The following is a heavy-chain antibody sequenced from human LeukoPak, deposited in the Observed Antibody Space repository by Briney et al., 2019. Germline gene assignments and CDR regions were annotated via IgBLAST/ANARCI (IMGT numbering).Heavy chain of an antibody. V-gene: IGHV5-51*01. CDR2: IYPGDSDT. J-gene: IGHJ4*02. D-gene: IGHD6-13*01. CDR1: GYSFTSYW. Sequence: GESLKISCKGSGYSFTSYWIGWVRQMPGKGLEWMGIIYPGDSDTRYSPSFQGQVTISADKSISTAYLQWSSLKASDTAMHYCARSYEQQLASFDYWGQGTLVTVSS. CDR3: ARSYEQQLASFDY.